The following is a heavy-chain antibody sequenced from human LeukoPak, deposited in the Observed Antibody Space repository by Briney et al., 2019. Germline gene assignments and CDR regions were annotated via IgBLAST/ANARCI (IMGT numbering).Heavy chain of an antibody. V-gene: IGHV3-21*01. J-gene: IGHJ3*02. Sequence: GGSLRLSCAASGFTFSSYSMNWVRQAPGKGLEWVSSISSSSSYIYYADSVKGRFTISRDNAKNSLYLQMNSQRAEDTAVYYCARDGSGTVDAFDIWGQGTMVTVSS. D-gene: IGHD3-10*01. CDR2: ISSSSSYI. CDR1: GFTFSSYS. CDR3: ARDGSGTVDAFDI.